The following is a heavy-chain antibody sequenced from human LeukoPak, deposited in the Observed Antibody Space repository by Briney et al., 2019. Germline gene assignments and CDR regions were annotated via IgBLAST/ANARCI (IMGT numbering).Heavy chain of an antibody. Sequence: ASVKVSCKASGYTFTGYYMHWVRQAPGQGLEWMGWINPNSGGTNYAQKLQGRVTMTTDTSTSTAYMELRSLRSDDTAVYYCASSVVTHGTLDYWGQGTLVTVSS. CDR1: GYTFTGYY. CDR2: INPNSGGT. V-gene: IGHV1-2*02. D-gene: IGHD2-21*02. J-gene: IGHJ4*02. CDR3: ASSVVTHGTLDY.